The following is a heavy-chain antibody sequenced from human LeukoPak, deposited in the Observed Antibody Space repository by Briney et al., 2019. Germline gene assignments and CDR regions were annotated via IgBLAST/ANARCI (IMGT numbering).Heavy chain of an antibody. J-gene: IGHJ4*02. CDR1: GFTFSSYW. CDR3: ARVEALYNSGSVWAY. Sequence: PGGSLRLSCAASGFTFSSYWMTWVREAPGRGLEWVANIVPEGSEKYYVESVRGRFTISRDNAKNSLYLQMKSLRAEDTAVYYCARVEALYNSGSVWAYWGQGTLVTVSS. CDR2: IVPEGSEK. V-gene: IGHV3-7*01. D-gene: IGHD3-10*01.